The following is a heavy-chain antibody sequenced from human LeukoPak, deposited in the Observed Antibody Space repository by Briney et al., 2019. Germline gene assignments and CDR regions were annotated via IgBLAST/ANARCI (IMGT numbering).Heavy chain of an antibody. V-gene: IGHV1-2*02. CDR3: AASSPDGNDSSGLDAFDI. D-gene: IGHD3-22*01. J-gene: IGHJ3*02. CDR2: IDPNSGGT. CDR1: GYTFTNYD. Sequence: ASVKVSCKASGYTFTNYDITWVRQAPGQGLEWMGWIDPNSGGTNYAQKFQGRVTMTRDTSISTAYMELSRLRSDDTAVYYCAASSPDGNDSSGLDAFDIWGQGTMVTVSS.